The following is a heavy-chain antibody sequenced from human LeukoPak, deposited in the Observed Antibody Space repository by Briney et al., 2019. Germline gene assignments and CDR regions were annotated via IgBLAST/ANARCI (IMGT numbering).Heavy chain of an antibody. V-gene: IGHV3-7*01. CDR3: ASLYIAVAGV. Sequence: PGGSLRLSCAASGLTFSNHNMNWVRQAPGKGLEWVANIKQDGSEKYYVDSVKGRFTISRDNAKNSLYLQMNSLRAEDTAVYYCASLYIAVAGVWGQGTLVTVSS. J-gene: IGHJ4*02. CDR2: IKQDGSEK. CDR1: GLTFSNHN. D-gene: IGHD6-19*01.